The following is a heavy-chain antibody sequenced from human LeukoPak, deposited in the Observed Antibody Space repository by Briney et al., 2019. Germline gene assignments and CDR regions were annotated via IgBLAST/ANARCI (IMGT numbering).Heavy chain of an antibody. CDR3: ARGYFDWLNWFDP. Sequence: ASVKVSCKASGYTFAGYYMHWVRQAPGQGLEWMGWINPNSGGTNYAQKFQGRVTMTRDTSISTAYMELSRLRSDDTAVYYCARGYFDWLNWFDPWGQGTLVTVSS. CDR2: INPNSGGT. D-gene: IGHD3-9*01. V-gene: IGHV1-2*02. J-gene: IGHJ5*02. CDR1: GYTFAGYY.